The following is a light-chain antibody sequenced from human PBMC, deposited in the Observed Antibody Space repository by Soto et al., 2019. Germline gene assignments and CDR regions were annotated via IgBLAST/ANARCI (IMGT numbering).Light chain of an antibody. CDR2: TAS. J-gene: IGKJ1*01. V-gene: IGKV1-39*01. CDR3: QQSYSTPRT. Sequence: DIQMTQSPSSLSASVGDRVTITCRASQSISSYLNWYQQKPGKAPKLLISTASSLQSGVPSSFSGSGSGTDFTLTISSLQPEDFATYYCQQSYSTPRTFGHGTKV. CDR1: QSISSY.